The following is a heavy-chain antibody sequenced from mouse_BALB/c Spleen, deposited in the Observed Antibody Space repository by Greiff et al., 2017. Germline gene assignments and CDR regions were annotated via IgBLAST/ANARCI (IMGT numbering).Heavy chain of an antibody. Sequence: EVKLQESGGGLVKPGGSLKLSCAASGFTFSSYAMSWVRQTPEKRLEWVASISSGGSTYYPDSVKGRFTISRDNARNILYLQMSSLRSEDTAMYYCARDYYGSSYFYYWGQGTTLTVSS. V-gene: IGHV5-6-5*01. J-gene: IGHJ2*01. CDR1: GFTFSSYA. D-gene: IGHD1-1*01. CDR2: ISSGGST. CDR3: ARDYYGSSYFYY.